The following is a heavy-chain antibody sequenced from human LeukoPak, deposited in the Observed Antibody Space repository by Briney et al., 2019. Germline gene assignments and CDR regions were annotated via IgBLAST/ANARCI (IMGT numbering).Heavy chain of an antibody. J-gene: IGHJ3*02. Sequence: PSETLSLTCTVSGGSISSTNYYWGWIRQPPGKGLEWIGEIYHSGSTNYNPSLKSRVTISVDKSKNQFSLKLSSVTAADTAVYYCARGGSGWENAFDIWGQGTMVTVSS. D-gene: IGHD6-19*01. CDR1: GGSISSTNYY. CDR2: IYHSGST. V-gene: IGHV4-39*07. CDR3: ARGGSGWENAFDI.